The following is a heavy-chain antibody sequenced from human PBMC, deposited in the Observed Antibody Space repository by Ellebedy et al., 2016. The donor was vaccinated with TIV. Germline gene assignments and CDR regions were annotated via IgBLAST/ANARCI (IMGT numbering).Heavy chain of an antibody. Sequence: ASVKVSCKASGYTFTGYYMHWVRQAPGQGLEWMGWLHPSSGGTNYAQNFQGRVSMTRDTSISTAYMELSRLRSDETAVYYCARDNNHNAFDLWGQGTLVTVSS. D-gene: IGHD1/OR15-1a*01. J-gene: IGHJ3*01. CDR1: GYTFTGYY. CDR3: ARDNNHNAFDL. V-gene: IGHV1-2*02. CDR2: LHPSSGGT.